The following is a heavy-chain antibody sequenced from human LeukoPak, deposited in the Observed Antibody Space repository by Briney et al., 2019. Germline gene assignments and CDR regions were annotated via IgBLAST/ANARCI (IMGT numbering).Heavy chain of an antibody. Sequence: ASVKVSCKASGGTFSSYAISWVRQAPGQGLEWMGWISAYNGNTNYAQKLQGRVTMTTDTSTSTAYMELRSLRSDDTAVYYCARDLAGYDSSGYASDYWGQGTLVTVSS. V-gene: IGHV1-18*01. CDR1: GGTFSSYA. D-gene: IGHD3-22*01. J-gene: IGHJ4*02. CDR3: ARDLAGYDSSGYASDY. CDR2: ISAYNGNT.